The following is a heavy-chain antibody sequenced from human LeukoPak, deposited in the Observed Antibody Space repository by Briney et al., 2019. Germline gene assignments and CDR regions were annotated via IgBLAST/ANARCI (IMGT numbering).Heavy chain of an antibody. J-gene: IGHJ4*02. V-gene: IGHV4-4*02. Sequence: PSETLSLTCAVSGGSISSSNWWSWVRQPPGKGLEWIGEIYHSGSTNYNPSLKSRVTISVDKSKNQFSLKLSSVTAADTAVYYCARAPAGYSSSWGDYFDYWGQGTLVTVSS. CDR2: IYHSGST. CDR1: GGSISSSNW. CDR3: ARAPAGYSSSWGDYFDY. D-gene: IGHD6-13*01.